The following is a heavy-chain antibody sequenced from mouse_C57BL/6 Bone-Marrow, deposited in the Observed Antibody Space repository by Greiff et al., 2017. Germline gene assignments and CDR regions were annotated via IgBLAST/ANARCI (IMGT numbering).Heavy chain of an antibody. J-gene: IGHJ3*01. CDR3: AKNGYDYDGAWFAY. CDR1: GFSLTSYG. V-gene: IGHV2-4*01. D-gene: IGHD2-4*01. CDR2: IWSGGST. Sequence: VKVEESGPGLVQPSQSLSITCTVSGFSLTSYGVHWVRQPPGKGLEWLGVIWSGGSTDYNAAFISRLSISKDNSKSQVFFKMNSLQADDTAIYYCAKNGYDYDGAWFAYWGQGTLVTVSA.